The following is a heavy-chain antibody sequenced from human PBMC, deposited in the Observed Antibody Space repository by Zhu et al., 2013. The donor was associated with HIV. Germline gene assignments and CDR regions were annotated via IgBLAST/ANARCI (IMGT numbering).Heavy chain of an antibody. D-gene: IGHD3-22*01. Sequence: QVQLVQSGAEVKKPGASVKVSCKASGYTFTNYYMHWVRQAPGQGLEWMGIINPSDTNTYYAQKFQGRVTRTRDTSTSTVYMELSSLRSEDTAMYYCARVPRYYDSMGYWGQGNPGHRLL. CDR3: ARVPRYYDSMGY. V-gene: IGHV1-46*03. J-gene: IGHJ4*02. CDR1: GYTFTNYY. CDR2: INPSDTNT.